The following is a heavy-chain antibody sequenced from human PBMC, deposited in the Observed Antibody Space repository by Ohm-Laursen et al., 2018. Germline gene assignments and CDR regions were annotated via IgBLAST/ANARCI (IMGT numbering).Heavy chain of an antibody. CDR3: ARDDCGSRSCYRHGMDV. CDR1: GFTFSSYA. V-gene: IGHV3-23*01. Sequence: SLRLSCAASGFTFSSYAMSWVRQAPGKGLEWVSAISGSGGSTYYADSVKGRFTISRDNSKNTVHLQMNSLRAEDTAVYYCARDDCGSRSCYRHGMDVWGQGTTVTVSS. CDR2: ISGSGGST. D-gene: IGHD2-2*01. J-gene: IGHJ6*02.